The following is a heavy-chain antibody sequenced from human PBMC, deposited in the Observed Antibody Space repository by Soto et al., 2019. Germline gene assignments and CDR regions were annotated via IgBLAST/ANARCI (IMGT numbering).Heavy chain of an antibody. CDR1: GFTFSSYA. CDR2: ISGSGGST. CDR3: AKRYPKKNTIFGVDLIFDY. J-gene: IGHJ4*02. V-gene: IGHV3-23*01. Sequence: LSLSCAASGFTFSSYARSWVRQAPGKGLEWVSAISGSGGSTYYADSVKGRFTISRDNSKNTLYLQMNSLRAEDTAVYYCAKRYPKKNTIFGVDLIFDYWGQGTLVTVSS. D-gene: IGHD3-3*01.